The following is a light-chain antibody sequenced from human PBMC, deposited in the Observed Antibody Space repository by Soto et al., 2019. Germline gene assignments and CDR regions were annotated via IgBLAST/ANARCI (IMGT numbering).Light chain of an antibody. CDR1: QSVSSGY. CDR3: QQYYSYPET. Sequence: EIVMTQSPATLSVSPGGRATLSFSASQSVSSGYLAWYQQKPGQAPRLLIYGASSRATGIPDRFSGSGSGTDFTLTISCLQSEDFATYYCQQYYSYPETFGQGTKVDIK. V-gene: IGKV3D-15*01. CDR2: GAS. J-gene: IGKJ1*01.